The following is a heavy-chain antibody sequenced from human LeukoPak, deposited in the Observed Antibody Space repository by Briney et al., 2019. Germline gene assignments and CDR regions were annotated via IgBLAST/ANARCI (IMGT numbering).Heavy chain of an antibody. CDR2: IYSGGSA. CDR1: GFTFNSYN. CDR3: ARALLYYYDSSGYYDY. Sequence: PGGSLRLSCAASGFTFNSYNMNWVRQAPGKGLEWVSVIYSGGSAYYADSVKGRFTISRDNSKNTLYLQMNSLRAEDTAVYYCARALLYYYDSSGYYDYWGQGTLVTVSS. V-gene: IGHV3-66*01. J-gene: IGHJ4*02. D-gene: IGHD3-22*01.